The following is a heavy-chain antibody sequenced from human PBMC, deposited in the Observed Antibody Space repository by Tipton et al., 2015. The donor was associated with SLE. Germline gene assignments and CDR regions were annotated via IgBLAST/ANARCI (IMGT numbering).Heavy chain of an antibody. V-gene: IGHV4-34*01. CDR2: INHSGST. Sequence: LSLTCAVYGGSFSGYYWSGIRQPPGKGLEWIGEINHSGSTNYNPSLKSRVTISVDTSKNQFSLKLSSVTAADTAVYYCARRSWSFDYWGQGTLVTVSS. CDR1: GGSFSGYY. CDR3: ARRSWSFDY. D-gene: IGHD6-13*01. J-gene: IGHJ4*02.